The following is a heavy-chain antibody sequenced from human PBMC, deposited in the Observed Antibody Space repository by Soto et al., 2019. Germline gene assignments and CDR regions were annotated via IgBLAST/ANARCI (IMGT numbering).Heavy chain of an antibody. CDR2: INAGNGNT. D-gene: IGHD2-8*01. V-gene: IGHV1-3*01. J-gene: IGHJ5*02. Sequence: ASVKVSCKASGYTFTSYAMHWVRQAPGQRLEWMGWINAGNGNTKYSQKFQGRVTITRDTSASTAYMELSSLRSEDTAVYYCARQLASKRVLSNWFDPWGQGTLVTVSS. CDR1: GYTFTSYA. CDR3: ARQLASKRVLSNWFDP.